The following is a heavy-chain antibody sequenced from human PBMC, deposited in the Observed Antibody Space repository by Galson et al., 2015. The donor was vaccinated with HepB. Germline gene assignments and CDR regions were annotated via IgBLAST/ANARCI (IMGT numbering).Heavy chain of an antibody. J-gene: IGHJ4*02. D-gene: IGHD6-13*01. CDR1: GFTFSSYG. CDR2: VYYDGGNK. CDR3: ARGSHTIAAAFDY. V-gene: IGHV3-33*01. Sequence: SLRLSCAASGFTFSSYGMHWVRQAPGKGLEWLTIVYYDGGNKYYADSVKGRFTISRDNSKNTVYLQMNSLRAEDTAVYYCARGSHTIAAAFDYWGQGTLVTVSS.